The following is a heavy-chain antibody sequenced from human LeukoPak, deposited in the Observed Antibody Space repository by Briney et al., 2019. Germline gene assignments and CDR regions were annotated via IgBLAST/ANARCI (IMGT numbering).Heavy chain of an antibody. CDR1: GFTFSSYE. Sequence: GGSLRLSCAASGFTFSSYEMNWVRQAPGKGLEWVSYISSSGSTKYYADSVKGRFTIFRDNDKHSLYLQMNSLRAEDTAVYYCARDRDSSSWSSRRVGDYFDYWGQGTLVTVSS. V-gene: IGHV3-48*03. CDR3: ARDRDSSSWSSRRVGDYFDY. D-gene: IGHD6-13*01. CDR2: ISSSGSTK. J-gene: IGHJ4*02.